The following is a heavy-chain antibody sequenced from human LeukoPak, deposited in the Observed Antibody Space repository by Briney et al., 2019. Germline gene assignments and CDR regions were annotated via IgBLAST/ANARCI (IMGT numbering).Heavy chain of an antibody. J-gene: IGHJ3*02. CDR1: GYSFPSYW. Sequence: GESLKISCKGSGYSFPSYWIGWVRQMPGKGLEGMGIIYPGDSDTRYSPSFQGQVTISADKSISTAYLQWSSLKASDTAMYYCARGGIDPDDAFDIWGQGTMVTVSS. D-gene: IGHD1-14*01. CDR2: IYPGDSDT. CDR3: ARGGIDPDDAFDI. V-gene: IGHV5-51*01.